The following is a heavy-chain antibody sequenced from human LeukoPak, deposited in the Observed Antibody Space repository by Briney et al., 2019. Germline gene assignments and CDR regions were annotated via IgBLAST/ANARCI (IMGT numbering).Heavy chain of an antibody. D-gene: IGHD3-22*01. Sequence: ASVKVSCKASGGTFSSYAISWVRQAPGQGLEWMGGIIPIFGTANYAQKFQGRVTITADESTSTAYMELSSLRSEDTAVYYCAREWSYESSGYFYYYWGQGTLVTVSS. CDR2: IIPIFGTA. CDR3: AREWSYESSGYFYYY. V-gene: IGHV1-69*01. J-gene: IGHJ4*02. CDR1: GGTFSSYA.